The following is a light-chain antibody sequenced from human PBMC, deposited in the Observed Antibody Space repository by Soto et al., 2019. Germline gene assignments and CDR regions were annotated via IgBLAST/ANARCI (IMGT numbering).Light chain of an antibody. Sequence: DIQMTQSPSTLSASVGDSVTITCRASQSISNWLAWYQQKPGKAPKFLIYKASNLESGVPSRFSGSGSGTEFTLTISSLQPDDFAPYYCQQYRSHSWTFGQGTKVEIK. CDR2: KAS. J-gene: IGKJ1*01. CDR3: QQYRSHSWT. V-gene: IGKV1-5*03. CDR1: QSISNW.